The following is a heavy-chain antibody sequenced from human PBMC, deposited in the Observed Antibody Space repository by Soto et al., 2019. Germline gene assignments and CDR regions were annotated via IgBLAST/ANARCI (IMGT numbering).Heavy chain of an antibody. CDR3: ASDRWETYYVRHLFDY. CDR1: GFTFSNYA. D-gene: IGHD3-22*01. CDR2: MSYAGRAK. Sequence: QVQLVESGVGVVQPGRSLRLSCAASGFTFSNYAMHWARYSPGKGLYWLAVMSYAGRAKYYADSVNGRFTISRDNSKNTLYLEMNSLRAEDTAVYFCASDRWETYYVRHLFDYWGEGTLVTVSA. J-gene: IGHJ4*02. V-gene: IGHV3-30*04.